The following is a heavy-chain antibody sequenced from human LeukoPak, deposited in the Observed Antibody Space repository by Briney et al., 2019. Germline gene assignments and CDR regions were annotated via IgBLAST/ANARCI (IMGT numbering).Heavy chain of an antibody. CDR1: GFTFSSYG. V-gene: IGHV3-30-3*01. D-gene: IGHD2-2*01. Sequence: GGSLRLSCAVSGFTFSSYGMHWVRQAPGKGLQWLAFISYDGSNEYYADSVKGRFTISRDNSKNTLYLQMNSLSAEDTAVFYCARGKLGYCSGTTCPAIDCWGQGTLVTVSS. CDR2: ISYDGSNE. J-gene: IGHJ4*02. CDR3: ARGKLGYCSGTTCPAIDC.